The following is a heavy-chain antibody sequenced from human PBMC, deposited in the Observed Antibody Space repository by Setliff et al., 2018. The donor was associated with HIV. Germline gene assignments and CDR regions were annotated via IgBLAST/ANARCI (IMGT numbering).Heavy chain of an antibody. Sequence: PGGSLRLSCTASGFTFSDYYMNWIRQAPGKGLEWVGYISTSGKSVYYGDSVKGRFIISRDNANNSLYLQMNSLRAEDMAVYYCAKGALGYCSGTICYPFDYWAQGTLVTVSS. CDR3: AKGALGYCSGTICYPFDY. D-gene: IGHD2-15*01. V-gene: IGHV3-11*01. J-gene: IGHJ4*02. CDR2: ISTSGKSV. CDR1: GFTFSDYY.